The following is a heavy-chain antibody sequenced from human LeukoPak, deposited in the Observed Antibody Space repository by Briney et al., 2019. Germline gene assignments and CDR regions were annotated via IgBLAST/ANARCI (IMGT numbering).Heavy chain of an antibody. CDR1: GFTVSDNY. D-gene: IGHD3-22*01. V-gene: IGHV3-53*01. J-gene: IGHJ4*02. CDR2: IYSGGTT. Sequence: PGGSLRLSCAASGFTVSDNYLSWVRQAPGKGLEWVSLIYSGGTTVYADSVKGRFTISRDISNNTLSLQMSSLRAEDTAVYYCAKWFLGPTSYWGQGTLVTVSS. CDR3: AKWFLGPTSY.